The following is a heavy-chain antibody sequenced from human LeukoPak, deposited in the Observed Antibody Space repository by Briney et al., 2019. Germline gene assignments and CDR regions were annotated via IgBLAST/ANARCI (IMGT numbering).Heavy chain of an antibody. V-gene: IGHV1-2*02. CDR3: ARDNSWSYYDTSGYSKCFDY. CDR1: GYTFTGYY. Sequence: ASVKVSCKASGYTFTGYYMHWVRQAPGQGLEWMGWINPNSGGTNYAQKFQGRVTMTRDTSISTAYMELRSLRSDDTAVYYCARDNSWSYYDTSGYSKCFDYWGQGTLVTVSS. J-gene: IGHJ4*02. CDR2: INPNSGGT. D-gene: IGHD3-22*01.